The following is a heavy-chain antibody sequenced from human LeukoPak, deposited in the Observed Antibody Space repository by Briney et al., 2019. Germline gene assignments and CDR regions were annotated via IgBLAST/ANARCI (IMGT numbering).Heavy chain of an antibody. CDR1: GFTVSSNY. CDR3: AKGSRPGSSGYPNLDH. V-gene: IGHV3-53*01. D-gene: IGHD3-22*01. Sequence: SGGSLRLSCAASGFTVSSNYMNWVRQAPGKGLEWVSLIYSGSTTNYADSVKGRFTISRDSSKNTLYLQMNSLRVEDTAVYYCAKGSRPGSSGYPNLDHWGQGTLVTVSS. CDR2: IYSGSTT. J-gene: IGHJ4*02.